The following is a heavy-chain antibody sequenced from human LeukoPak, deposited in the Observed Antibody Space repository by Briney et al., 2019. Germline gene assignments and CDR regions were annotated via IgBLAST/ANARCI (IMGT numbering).Heavy chain of an antibody. Sequence: GGSLKISCNCSGYSLHYWLVWVRQTSGKGVVGMGSIYPGDSDTRYSPSFQGQVTITADRSISTAYLQWSSLTASDSAMYYCARQDGSGLYYFDYWGQGTLVTVSS. CDR2: IYPGDSDT. CDR3: ARQDGSGLYYFDY. V-gene: IGHV5-51*01. CDR1: GYSLHYW. J-gene: IGHJ4*02. D-gene: IGHD3-10*01.